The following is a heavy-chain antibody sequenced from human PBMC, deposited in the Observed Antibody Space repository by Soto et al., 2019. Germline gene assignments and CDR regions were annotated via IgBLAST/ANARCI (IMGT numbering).Heavy chain of an antibody. D-gene: IGHD3-3*01. Sequence: PGGSLRLSCTASGFTFGDYAMSWFRQAPGKGLEWVGFIRSKAYGGTTEYAASVKGRFTISRDDSKSIAYLQMNSLKTEDTAVYYCTRDLRFLEWLLSEPQTEYYYYYMDVWGKGTTVTVSS. CDR3: TRDLRFLEWLLSEPQTEYYYYYMDV. V-gene: IGHV3-49*03. J-gene: IGHJ6*03. CDR1: GFTFGDYA. CDR2: IRSKAYGGTT.